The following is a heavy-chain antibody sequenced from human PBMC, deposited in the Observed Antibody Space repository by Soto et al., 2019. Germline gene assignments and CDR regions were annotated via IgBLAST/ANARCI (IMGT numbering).Heavy chain of an antibody. Sequence: GESLKISCQGSGYRFASYWIGWLRQMPGKCLEWMGIIYPGDSDTRYSPSFQVHFTMSTDKCISTAYLQWSSLKSSDTAMYYCARPPVLVGPYDTFDIWGPGTMVNV. D-gene: IGHD1-26*01. V-gene: IGHV5-51*01. J-gene: IGHJ3*02. CDR3: ARPPVLVGPYDTFDI. CDR2: IYPGDSDT. CDR1: GYRFASYW.